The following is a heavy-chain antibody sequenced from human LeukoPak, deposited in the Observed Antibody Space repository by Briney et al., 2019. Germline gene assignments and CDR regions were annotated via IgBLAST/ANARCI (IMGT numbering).Heavy chain of an antibody. CDR3: AKDYDSSGPLDY. CDR2: ISYDGSNK. D-gene: IGHD3-22*01. CDR1: GFTFSSYG. Sequence: GGSLRLSCAASGFTFSSYGMHWVRQAPGKGLEWVAVISYDGSNKYYADSVKGRFTISRDNSKNTLYLQMNSLRAEDTAVYYCAKDYDSSGPLDYWGQGTLVTVSS. J-gene: IGHJ4*02. V-gene: IGHV3-30*18.